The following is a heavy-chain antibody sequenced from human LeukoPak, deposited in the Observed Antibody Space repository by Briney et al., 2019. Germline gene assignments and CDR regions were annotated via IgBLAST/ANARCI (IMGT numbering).Heavy chain of an antibody. D-gene: IGHD4/OR15-4a*01. J-gene: IGHJ4*02. V-gene: IGHV3-23*01. Sequence: GGSLRLSCAASGFTFSSYAMSWVREAPGKGLEWVSAISGSGGSTYYADSVKGRFTISRDNSKNTLYLQMNSLRAEDTAVYYCARRAGAYSHPYDYWGQGTLVTVSS. CDR2: ISGSGGST. CDR3: ARRAGAYSHPYDY. CDR1: GFTFSSYA.